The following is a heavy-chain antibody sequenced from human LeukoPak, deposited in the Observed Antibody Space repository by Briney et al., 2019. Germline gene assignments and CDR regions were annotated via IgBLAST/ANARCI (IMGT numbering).Heavy chain of an antibody. J-gene: IGHJ5*02. V-gene: IGHV4-38-2*02. CDR1: GYSISSGYQ. CDR2: IYHSGSA. CDR3: ARDPRWLTPDCTSTSCYENYFDP. D-gene: IGHD2-2*01. Sequence: PSETLSLTCAVSGYSISSGYQWAWIRQSPGKGLEWIDRIYHSGSAHYNPSLKSRVTILVETSKNQFSLKLYSVTAADTAVYYCARDPRWLTPDCTSTSCYENYFDPWGQGTLVTVSS.